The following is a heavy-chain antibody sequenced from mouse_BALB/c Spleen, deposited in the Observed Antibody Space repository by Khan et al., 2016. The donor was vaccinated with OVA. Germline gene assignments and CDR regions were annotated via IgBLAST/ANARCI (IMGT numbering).Heavy chain of an antibody. CDR1: GYSFTDYT. J-gene: IGHJ3*01. D-gene: IGHD1-2*01. Sequence: EVQLQQSGPELVKPGDSMKISCKASGYSFTDYTLNWVKQSHGKTLEWIGLINPYNGVPNYNQKFKGKATLTVDKSSSTAYMELLSLTSEDSAVYYCARSGYGGFAYWGQGTLVTVSA. V-gene: IGHV1-18*01. CDR2: INPYNGVP. CDR3: ARSGYGGFAY.